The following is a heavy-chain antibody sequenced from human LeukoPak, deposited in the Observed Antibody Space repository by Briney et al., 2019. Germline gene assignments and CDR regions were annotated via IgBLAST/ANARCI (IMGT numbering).Heavy chain of an antibody. CDR3: ARAPNYYDSSGYYFDY. V-gene: IGHV3-20*04. J-gene: IGHJ4*02. D-gene: IGHD3-22*01. CDR1: GFTFDDYG. CDR2: INWNGGST. Sequence: GGSLRLSCAASGFTFDDYGMSWVRQAPGKGLEWVSGINWNGGSTGYADSVKGRFTISRDDAKNSLYLRMNSLRAEDTALYYCARAPNYYDSSGYYFDYWGQGTLVTVSS.